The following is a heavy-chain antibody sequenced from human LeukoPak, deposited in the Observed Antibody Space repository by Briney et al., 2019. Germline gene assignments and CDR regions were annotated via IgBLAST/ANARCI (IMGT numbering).Heavy chain of an antibody. D-gene: IGHD6-19*01. CDR1: GFSFSSFA. CDR2: LSGSGGTT. V-gene: IGHV3-23*01. Sequence: GGSPRLSCAASGFSFSSFAMSWVRQAPGKGLEWVSGLSGSGGTTYYADSVKGRFTISRDNAKNSLYLQMNSLRAEDTAVYYCARARYTSGWETLDYWGQGTLVTVSS. CDR3: ARARYTSGWETLDY. J-gene: IGHJ4*02.